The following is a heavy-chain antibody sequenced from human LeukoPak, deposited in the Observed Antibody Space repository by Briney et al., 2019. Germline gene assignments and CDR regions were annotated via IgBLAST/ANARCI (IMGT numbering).Heavy chain of an antibody. V-gene: IGHV1-2*02. CDR2: INPNSGGT. CDR1: GYTLISHD. CDR3: ARGPSTYYGSGRRSPYYMDV. Sequence: ASVKVSCKASGYTLISHDINWVRQATGQGLEWMRWINPNSGGTNYAQKFQGRVTMTRDTSISTAYMELSRLRSDDTAVYYCARGPSTYYGSGRRSPYYMDVWGKGTTVTISS. D-gene: IGHD3-10*01. J-gene: IGHJ6*03.